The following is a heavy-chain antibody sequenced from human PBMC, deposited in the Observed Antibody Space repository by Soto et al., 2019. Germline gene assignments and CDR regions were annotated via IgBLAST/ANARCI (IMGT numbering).Heavy chain of an antibody. CDR3: ATTSAAGKYYYGMDV. D-gene: IGHD6-13*01. CDR1: GYSFTSYW. V-gene: IGHV5-51*01. CDR2: IYPGDSDT. J-gene: IGHJ6*02. Sequence: EVQLVQSGAEVKKPGESLRISCKGSGYSFTSYWIGWVRQMPGKGLEWMGIIYPGDSDTRYSPSFQGQVTISADKSISTAYLQWSSLKASDTAMYYCATTSAAGKYYYGMDVWGQGTTVTVSS.